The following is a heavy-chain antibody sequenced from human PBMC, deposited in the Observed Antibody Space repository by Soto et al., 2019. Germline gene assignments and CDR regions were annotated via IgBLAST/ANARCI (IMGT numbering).Heavy chain of an antibody. D-gene: IGHD1-1*01. Sequence: QVHLVQSGAEVKKPGASLKVSCKDYGYTFTSYGITWVRQAPGQGLEWMGWISAHNGNTNYAQKLQGRVTVTRDTSTSTAYMELRSLRSDDTAVYYCARGRYGDYWGQGALVTVSS. CDR2: ISAHNGNT. CDR1: GYTFTSYG. V-gene: IGHV1-18*01. J-gene: IGHJ4*02. CDR3: ARGRYGDY.